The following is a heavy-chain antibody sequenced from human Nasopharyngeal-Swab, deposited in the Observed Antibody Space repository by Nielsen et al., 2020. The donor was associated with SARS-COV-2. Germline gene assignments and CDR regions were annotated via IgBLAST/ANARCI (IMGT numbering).Heavy chain of an antibody. J-gene: IGHJ6*03. Sequence: WIRQPPGKGLEWVSSISSSSSYIYYADSVKGRFTISRDNAKNSLYLQMNSLRAEDTAVYYCARAPPSSYLYYYYYMDVWGKGTTVTVSS. CDR3: ARAPPSSYLYYYYYMDV. D-gene: IGHD1-26*01. V-gene: IGHV3-21*01. CDR2: ISSSSSYI.